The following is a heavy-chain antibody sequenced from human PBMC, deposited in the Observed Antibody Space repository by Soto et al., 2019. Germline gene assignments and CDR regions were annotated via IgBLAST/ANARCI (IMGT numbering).Heavy chain of an antibody. CDR2: IYYSGST. V-gene: IGHV4-39*01. D-gene: IGHD2-2*02. CDR1: GGSISSSSYY. Sequence: LSLTCTVSGGSISSSSYYWGWIRQPPGKGLEWIGSIYYSGSTYYNPSLKSRVTISVDTSKNQFSLKLSSVTAADTAVYYCARHAGLVVVPAAIAHWGQGTLVTVSS. CDR3: ARHAGLVVVPAAIAH. J-gene: IGHJ4*02.